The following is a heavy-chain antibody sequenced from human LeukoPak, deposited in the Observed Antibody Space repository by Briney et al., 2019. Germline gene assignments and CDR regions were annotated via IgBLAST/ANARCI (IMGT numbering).Heavy chain of an antibody. CDR3: AGGIFYGGRKQYIWFDL. Sequence: SETLSLTCAVSGGPFRGFFWSWIRQAPGKGLEWIAEVSHGGTSDYNPSLKSRITISVDTSKSQFSLKLTSVTAADTAVYYCAGGIFYGGRKQYIWFDLWAQGTLVTVSS. D-gene: IGHD2/OR15-2a*01. J-gene: IGHJ5*02. V-gene: IGHV4-34*01. CDR1: GGPFRGFF. CDR2: VSHGGTS.